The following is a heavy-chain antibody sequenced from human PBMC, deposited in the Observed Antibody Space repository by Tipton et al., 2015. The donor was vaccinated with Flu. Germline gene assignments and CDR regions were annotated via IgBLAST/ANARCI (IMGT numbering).Heavy chain of an antibody. CDR2: SSHRATT. V-gene: IGHV4-38-2*01. CDR1: GYSISSPHY. J-gene: IGHJ3*02. CDR3: ARGLRDGYNPHDAFDI. D-gene: IGHD5-24*01. Sequence: GLVKPSGTLFLTCAVSGYSISSPHYWGWVRQPPGKGLEWIGSSSHRATTYYNPSLESRVTISIDTSTNQFSLKLTSVTAADTAVYYCARGLRDGYNPHDAFDIWGQGTMVTVSS.